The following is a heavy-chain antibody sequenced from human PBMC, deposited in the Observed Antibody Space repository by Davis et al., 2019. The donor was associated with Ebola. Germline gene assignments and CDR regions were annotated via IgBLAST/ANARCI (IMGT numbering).Heavy chain of an antibody. D-gene: IGHD6-6*01. Sequence: GESLKISCAASGFTFRTYNMNWVRQAPGKGLEWVSSISAGSSFRYYADSVKGRFTISRDNAENSLSLQMSSLRAEDTAVYYCARTGARLDNNWFDSWGQGSLVTVSS. CDR1: GFTFRTYN. CDR2: ISAGSSFR. J-gene: IGHJ5*01. CDR3: ARTGARLDNNWFDS. V-gene: IGHV3-21*01.